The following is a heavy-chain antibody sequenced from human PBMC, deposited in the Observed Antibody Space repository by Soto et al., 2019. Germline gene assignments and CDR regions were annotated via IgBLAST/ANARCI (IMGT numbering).Heavy chain of an antibody. V-gene: IGHV3-30-3*01. Sequence: GGSLRLSCAASGFTFSSYEMNWVRQAAGKGLEWVAVISFDGNNQYYTDSVKGRFTISRDNSRNTLDLQMNSLRREDTAVYYCARDREYSGFYYGMDVWGQGATVTVS. CDR3: ARDREYSGFYYGMDV. J-gene: IGHJ6*02. CDR1: GFTFSSYE. CDR2: ISFDGNNQ. D-gene: IGHD5-12*01.